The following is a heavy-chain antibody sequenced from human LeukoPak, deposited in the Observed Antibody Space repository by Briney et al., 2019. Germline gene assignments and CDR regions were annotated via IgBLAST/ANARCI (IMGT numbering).Heavy chain of an antibody. CDR3: ARLMVGATSVDS. V-gene: IGHV4-39*01. CDR2: IYYSGRT. J-gene: IGHJ4*02. Sequence: PETLSLTCTVSGGSISSSSYYWSWIRQPPGKGLEWIGNIYYSGRTYSNPSLLSRLSISVDTSKNQFFLNLNSVTAADTALYYCARLMVGATSVDSWGQGTLVTVSS. CDR1: GGSISSSSYY. D-gene: IGHD1-26*01.